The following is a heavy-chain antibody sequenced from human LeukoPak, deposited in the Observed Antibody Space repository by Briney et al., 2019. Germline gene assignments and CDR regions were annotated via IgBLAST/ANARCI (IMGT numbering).Heavy chain of an antibody. Sequence: PSETLALTCTVSGGSISSYYWSWIRQPSGKGLEWIGRIYTSGSTNYNPSLKSRVTMSVETSKNQFSLKLSSVTAADTAVYYCARDYSSGWYYVEWFDPWGQGTLVTVSS. V-gene: IGHV4-4*07. CDR2: IYTSGST. CDR3: ARDYSSGWYYVEWFDP. D-gene: IGHD6-19*01. J-gene: IGHJ5*02. CDR1: GGSISSYY.